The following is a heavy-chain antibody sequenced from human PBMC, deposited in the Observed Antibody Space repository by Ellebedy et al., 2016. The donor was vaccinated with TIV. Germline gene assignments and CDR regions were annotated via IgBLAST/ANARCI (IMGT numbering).Heavy chain of an antibody. Sequence: GESLKISCAASGFTFSRYWISWVRQAPGKGLEWVANIKEDGSEKHYVDSVKGRFTISRDNAKNSLYLQMNSLRVEDTAVYYCAKDGQWQLNKWFDLWGQGTQVTVSS. CDR1: GFTFSRYW. CDR2: IKEDGSEK. J-gene: IGHJ5*02. D-gene: IGHD4-23*01. CDR3: AKDGQWQLNKWFDL. V-gene: IGHV3-7*01.